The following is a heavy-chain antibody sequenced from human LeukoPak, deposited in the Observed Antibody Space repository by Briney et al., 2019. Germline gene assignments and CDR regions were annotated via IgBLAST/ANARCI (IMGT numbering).Heavy chain of an antibody. Sequence: SETLSLTCTVSGGSISSYYWSWIRQPPGKGLEWIGYIYYSGSTNYNPSLKSRVTISVDTSKNQFSPKLSSVTAADTAVYYCAREGGHGMDVWGQGTTVTVSS. J-gene: IGHJ6*02. CDR2: IYYSGST. D-gene: IGHD3-16*01. V-gene: IGHV4-59*01. CDR3: AREGGHGMDV. CDR1: GGSISSYY.